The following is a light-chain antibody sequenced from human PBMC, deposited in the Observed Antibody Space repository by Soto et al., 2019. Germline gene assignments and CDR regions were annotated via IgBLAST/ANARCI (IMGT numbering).Light chain of an antibody. V-gene: IGKV1-27*01. Sequence: DIQMTQSPSSLSASVGDRVTITCRASQGISNFLAWFQQKPGKVPKLLIYAASTLQSGVPSRFSGSGSGTDFTLTISSLQPEDVATYYYQKHNEGFGPGTKVDIK. CDR3: QKHNEG. J-gene: IGKJ3*01. CDR2: AAS. CDR1: QGISNF.